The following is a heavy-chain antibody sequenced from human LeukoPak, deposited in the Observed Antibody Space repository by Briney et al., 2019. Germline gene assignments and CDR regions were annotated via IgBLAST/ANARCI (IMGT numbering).Heavy chain of an antibody. Sequence: SETLSLTCTVSGYSISSGFYWDWIRQPPGKGLEWIGSIHHSGSTPYNPSLNSRVSISVDTSKNQLSLKLSSVTAADTAVYYCARREGYNFDYWGQGTLVTVSS. J-gene: IGHJ4*02. CDR3: ARREGYNFDY. CDR2: IHHSGST. D-gene: IGHD5-24*01. CDR1: GYSISSGFY. V-gene: IGHV4-38-2*02.